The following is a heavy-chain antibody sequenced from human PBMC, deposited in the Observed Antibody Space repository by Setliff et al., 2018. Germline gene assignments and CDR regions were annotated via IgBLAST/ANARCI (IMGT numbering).Heavy chain of an antibody. V-gene: IGHV4-59*11. CDR3: ARSLLHPGSGDRYNCLET. J-gene: IGHJ5*02. CDR2: IYYSGSS. CDR1: GGSIGPHY. D-gene: IGHD3-10*01. Sequence: SETLSLTCTVSGGSIGPHYWSWIRQPPGRGLECIGYIYYSGSSNYNPSLKSRVTMSVDTSKNQLSLELTSVTAADTAVYYCARSLLHPGSGDRYNCLETWGQGTLVTVSS.